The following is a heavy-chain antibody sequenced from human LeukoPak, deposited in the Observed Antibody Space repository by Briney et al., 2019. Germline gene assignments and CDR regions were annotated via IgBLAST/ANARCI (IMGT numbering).Heavy chain of an antibody. CDR3: TRVTYYYDNSGYFHFDS. CDR2: IRRKAHGGTT. D-gene: IGHD3-22*01. Sequence: PGGSLRLSCTTSGFTFGDYAMSWVRQAPGKGLEWVSFIRRKAHGGTTEYAASVKGRFSSSRDDSKSIAYLQMNSLKTEDTAVYICTRVTYYYDNSGYFHFDSWGQGSLVTVSS. J-gene: IGHJ4*02. CDR1: GFTFGDYA. V-gene: IGHV3-49*04.